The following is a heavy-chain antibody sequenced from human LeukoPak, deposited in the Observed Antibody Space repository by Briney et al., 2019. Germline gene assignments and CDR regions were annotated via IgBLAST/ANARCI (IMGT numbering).Heavy chain of an antibody. D-gene: IGHD6-19*01. CDR1: GFTFSSYS. CDR2: ISTGSSAI. V-gene: IGHV3-48*04. Sequence: GGSLRLSCAASGFTFSSYSMNWVRQAPGKGLEWVSYISTGSSAIYYADSVKGRFTISRDNAKNSLYLQMNSLRAEDTAVYYCARDLAVFWFDPWGQGTLVTVSS. J-gene: IGHJ5*02. CDR3: ARDLAVFWFDP.